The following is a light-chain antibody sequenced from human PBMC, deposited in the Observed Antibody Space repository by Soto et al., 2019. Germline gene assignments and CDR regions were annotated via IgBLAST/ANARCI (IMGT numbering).Light chain of an antibody. CDR3: QQYNSYWT. Sequence: EIVVTQSPATLSVSPGERATLSCRVSQSVNGHLAWYQQRPGQAPRLLIYGTSTRATDVPLRFSGGGSGTEFTLTISSLQSDDFATYYCQQYNSYWTFGQGTKVEIK. J-gene: IGKJ1*01. CDR2: GTS. V-gene: IGKV3-15*01. CDR1: QSVNGH.